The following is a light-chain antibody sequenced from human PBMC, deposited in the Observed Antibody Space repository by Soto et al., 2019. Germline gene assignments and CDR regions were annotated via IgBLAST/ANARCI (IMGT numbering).Light chain of an antibody. V-gene: IGLV1-40*01. CDR1: SSNIGAGYD. CDR2: GNS. Sequence: QPVLTQPPSVSGAPGQRVTISCTGSSSNIGAGYDVHWYQQLPGTAPKLLIYGNSNRPSGVPDRFSGSKSGTSASLAISGLQADDEAEYYCQSYDSSLSEGVFGGGTKLTVL. CDR3: QSYDSSLSEGV. J-gene: IGLJ2*01.